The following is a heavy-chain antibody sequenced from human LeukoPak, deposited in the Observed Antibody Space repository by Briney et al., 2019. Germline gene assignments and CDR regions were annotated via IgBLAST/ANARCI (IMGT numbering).Heavy chain of an antibody. D-gene: IGHD1-1*01. CDR2: ISSSSSYI. CDR3: ARDSRYNWKDETY. Sequence: GSLRLSCAASGFSFSIYSMNWVRQAPGKGLEWVSSISSSSSYIYYADSVKGRFTISRDSAKNSLYLQMDSLRAEDTAVYYCARDSRYNWKDETYWGQGTLVTVSS. V-gene: IGHV3-21*01. J-gene: IGHJ4*02. CDR1: GFSFSIYS.